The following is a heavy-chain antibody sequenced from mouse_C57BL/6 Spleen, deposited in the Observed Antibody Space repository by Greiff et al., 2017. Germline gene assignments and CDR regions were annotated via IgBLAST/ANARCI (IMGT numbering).Heavy chain of an antibody. CDR2: INPNNGGT. D-gene: IGHD2-5*01. J-gene: IGHJ2*01. CDR3: ARSHSNYVNYFDY. V-gene: IGHV1-18*01. CDR1: GYTFTDYN. Sequence: EVQLQQSGPELVKPGASVKIPCKASGYTFTDYNMDWVKQSHGKSLEWIGDINPNNGGTIYNQKFKGKATLTVDKSSSTAYMELRSLTSEDTAVYYCARSHSNYVNYFDYWGQGTTLTVSS.